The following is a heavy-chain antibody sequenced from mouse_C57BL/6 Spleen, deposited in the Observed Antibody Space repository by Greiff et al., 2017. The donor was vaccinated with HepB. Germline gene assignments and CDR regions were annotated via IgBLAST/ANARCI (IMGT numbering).Heavy chain of an antibody. CDR1: GYTFTDYN. D-gene: IGHD4-1*01. Sequence: EVQLQQSGPELVKPGASVKIPCKASGYTFTDYNMDWVKQSHGKSLEWIGDINPNNGGTIYNQKFKGKATLTVDKSSSTAYMELRSLTSEDTAVYYCARQNWDPPNYAMDYWGQGTSVTVSS. V-gene: IGHV1-18*01. J-gene: IGHJ4*01. CDR3: ARQNWDPPNYAMDY. CDR2: INPNNGGT.